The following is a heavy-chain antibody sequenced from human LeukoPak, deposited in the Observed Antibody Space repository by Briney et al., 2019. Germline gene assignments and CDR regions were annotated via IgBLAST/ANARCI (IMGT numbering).Heavy chain of an antibody. CDR2: ISAYNGNT. V-gene: IGHV1-18*01. D-gene: IGHD3-16*02. CDR1: GYTFTSYG. Sequence: ASVKVSCKASGYTFTSYGISWVRQAPGQGLEWMGWISAYNGNTNYAQKLQGRVTMTTDTSTSTAYMELRSLRSDDTAVYYCAREEWTYYDYVWGSYRHTRFDYRGQGTLVTVSS. CDR3: AREEWTYYDYVWGSYRHTRFDY. J-gene: IGHJ4*02.